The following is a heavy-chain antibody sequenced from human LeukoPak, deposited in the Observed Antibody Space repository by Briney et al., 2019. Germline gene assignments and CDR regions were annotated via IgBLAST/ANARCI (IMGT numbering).Heavy chain of an antibody. V-gene: IGHV3-7*01. CDR2: INQDGNSQ. J-gene: IGHJ4*02. CDR1: GFAFSSYW. Sequence: GGSLGLSCEASGFAFSSYWASWVRQAPGKGLEWVANINQDGNSQNYVDSVRGRFTISKDNAKNSVYLQMNSLRAEDTAVYYCARSLWPEDYWGQGILVTVSS. D-gene: IGHD2-21*01. CDR3: ARSLWPEDY.